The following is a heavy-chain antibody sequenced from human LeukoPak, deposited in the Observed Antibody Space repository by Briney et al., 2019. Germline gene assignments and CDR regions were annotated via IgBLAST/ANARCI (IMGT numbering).Heavy chain of an antibody. Sequence: ASVTVSCKASGYIFSSYGISWVRQAPGQGLEWMGWISTYSGDTNYAQTFQDRVTMTTDKSTSTAFMELRSLRSDDTAVYYCARDPVHYYDSSGYWRYWGQGTLVTVSS. D-gene: IGHD3-22*01. V-gene: IGHV1-18*01. J-gene: IGHJ4*02. CDR2: ISTYSGDT. CDR1: GYIFSSYG. CDR3: ARDPVHYYDSSGYWRY.